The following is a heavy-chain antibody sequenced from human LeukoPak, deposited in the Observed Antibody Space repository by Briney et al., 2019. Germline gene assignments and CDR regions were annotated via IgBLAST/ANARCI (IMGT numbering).Heavy chain of an antibody. V-gene: IGHV4-39*01. J-gene: IGHJ4*02. Sequence: SETLSLTCTVSVGSISSSSYYWGWIRQPPGKGLEWIGSIYYSGSTYYNPSLKSRVTISVDTSKNQFSLKLSSVTAADTAVYYCARGPALYWGQGTLVTVSS. CDR1: VGSISSSSYY. CDR2: IYYSGST. CDR3: ARGPALY.